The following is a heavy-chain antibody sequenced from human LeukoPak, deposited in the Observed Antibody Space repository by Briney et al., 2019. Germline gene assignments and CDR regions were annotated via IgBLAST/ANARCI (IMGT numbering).Heavy chain of an antibody. V-gene: IGHV3-30*04. CDR3: ARESENSFPGALDY. CDR2: ISYDGSNK. D-gene: IGHD7-27*01. CDR1: GFTFSSYA. J-gene: IGHJ4*02. Sequence: GGSLRLSCAASGFTFSSYAMHWVRQAPGKGLEWVAVISYDGSNKYYADSVKGRFTISRDNSKNTLYLQMNSLRAEDTAVYYCARESENSFPGALDYWGQGTLVTVSS.